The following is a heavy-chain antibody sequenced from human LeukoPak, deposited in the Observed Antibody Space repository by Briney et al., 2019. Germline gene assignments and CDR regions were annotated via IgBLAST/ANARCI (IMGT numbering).Heavy chain of an antibody. Sequence: GGSLRLSCAASGFTFSSYEMNWVRQAPGKGLEWVSYISSSGSTIYYADSVKGRFTISRDNAKNSLYLQMNSLRAEDTAVYYCASDYYGSGVMDVWGKGTTVTISS. CDR2: ISSSGSTI. CDR1: GFTFSSYE. D-gene: IGHD3-10*01. CDR3: ASDYYGSGVMDV. J-gene: IGHJ6*03. V-gene: IGHV3-48*03.